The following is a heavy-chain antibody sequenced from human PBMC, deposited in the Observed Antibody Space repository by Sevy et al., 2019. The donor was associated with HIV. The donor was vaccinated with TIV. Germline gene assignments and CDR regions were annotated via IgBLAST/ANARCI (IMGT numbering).Heavy chain of an antibody. Sequence: SETLSLTCTVSGGSINSDHWNWIRQPPGKGLEWIGYVYYTGGTNYNPSLKNRVTISVDRTKNQFSLKLTAGTAADTTVDYCARRNDFDIWGQGTMVTVSS. J-gene: IGHJ3*02. CDR1: GGSINSDH. V-gene: IGHV4-59*08. CDR3: ARRNDFDI. CDR2: VYYTGGT.